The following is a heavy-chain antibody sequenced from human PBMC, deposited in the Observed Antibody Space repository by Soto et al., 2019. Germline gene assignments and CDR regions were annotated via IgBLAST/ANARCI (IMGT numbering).Heavy chain of an antibody. CDR3: ARDEQWQDRAFLYYYYGMDV. Sequence: GGSLRLSCAASGFTFSSYWMIWVRRAPGKGLEWVANIKQDGSEKYYVDSVKGRFTISRDNAKNSLYLQMNSLRAEDTAVYYCARDEQWQDRAFLYYYYGMDVWGQGTTVTVSS. CDR2: IKQDGSEK. CDR1: GFTFSSYW. D-gene: IGHD6-19*01. V-gene: IGHV3-7*01. J-gene: IGHJ6*02.